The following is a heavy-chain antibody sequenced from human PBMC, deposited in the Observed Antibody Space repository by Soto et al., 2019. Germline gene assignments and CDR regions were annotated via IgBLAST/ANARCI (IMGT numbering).Heavy chain of an antibody. D-gene: IGHD3-3*01. V-gene: IGHV1-24*01. CDR3: ATGTITIFGVVTRWLDP. CDR2: FDPEDGET. J-gene: IGHJ5*02. Sequence: GASVKVSCKVSGYTLTELSMHWVRQAPGKGLEWMGGFDPEDGETIYAQKFQGRVTMTEDTSTDTAYMELSSLRSKDTAVYYCATGTITIFGVVTRWLDPWGQGTLVTVSS. CDR1: GYTLTELS.